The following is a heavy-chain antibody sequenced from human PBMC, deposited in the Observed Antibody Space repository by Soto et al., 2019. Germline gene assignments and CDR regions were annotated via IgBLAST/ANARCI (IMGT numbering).Heavy chain of an antibody. CDR2: ISAYNGNT. CDR3: ARDYRCSGGSCPKSRDAFDI. J-gene: IGHJ3*02. D-gene: IGHD2-15*01. CDR1: GYTFTSYG. V-gene: IGHV1-18*01. Sequence: GASVKVSCKASGYTFTSYGISWVRQAPGQGLEWMGWISAYNGNTNYAQKLQGRVTMTTDTSTSTAYMELRSLRSDDTAVYYCARDYRCSGGSCPKSRDAFDIWGQGTMVTVSS.